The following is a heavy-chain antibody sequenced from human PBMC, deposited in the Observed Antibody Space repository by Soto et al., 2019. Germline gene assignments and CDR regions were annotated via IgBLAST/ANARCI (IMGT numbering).Heavy chain of an antibody. J-gene: IGHJ4*02. V-gene: IGHV3-23*01. CDR1: GFTFSSYA. D-gene: IGHD3-3*01. CDR3: AKDGGFWSGPRVFYFDY. Sequence: EVQLLESGGGLVQPGGSLRLSCAASGFTFSSYAMSWVRQAPGKGLEWVSAISGSGGSTYYADSVKGRFTISRDNSKNTVYLQMNSLRAEDTAVYYCAKDGGFWSGPRVFYFDYWGQGTLVTVSS. CDR2: ISGSGGST.